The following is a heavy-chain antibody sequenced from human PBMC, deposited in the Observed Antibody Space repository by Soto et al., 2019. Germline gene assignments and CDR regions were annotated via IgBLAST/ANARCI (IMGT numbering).Heavy chain of an antibody. J-gene: IGHJ3*01. CDR3: ATIPPSPTPNRATFHV. Sequence: QVQLQESGPGLLKPSETLSLTCSVSGGSVSSGRYYWSWVRQHPGKGLEWIGSIHHSGTTDYNPSPNSRTLISIDRLQTHFSLPLGSATAADPAVYYSATIPPSPTPNRATFHVWGQGTVVTVSS. CDR1: GGSVSSGRYY. CDR2: IHHSGTT. V-gene: IGHV4-31*03.